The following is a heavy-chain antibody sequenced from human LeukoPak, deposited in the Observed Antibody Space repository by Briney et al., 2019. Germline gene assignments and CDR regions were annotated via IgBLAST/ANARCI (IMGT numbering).Heavy chain of an antibody. CDR1: GGSISSYY. Sequence: SETLSLTCAVSGGSISSYYWSWIRQPPGKGLEWIGYIYYSGSTNYNPSLKSRLTISVDTSKSQFSLKLSSVTAADTAVYYCARVLSLDYGDFYFDYWGQGTLVTVSS. CDR3: ARVLSLDYGDFYFDY. V-gene: IGHV4-59*01. J-gene: IGHJ4*02. CDR2: IYYSGST. D-gene: IGHD4-17*01.